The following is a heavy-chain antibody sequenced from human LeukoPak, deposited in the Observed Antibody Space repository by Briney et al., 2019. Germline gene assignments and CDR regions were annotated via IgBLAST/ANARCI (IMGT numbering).Heavy chain of an antibody. V-gene: IGHV1-69*05. J-gene: IGHJ4*02. CDR3: AVTRTGTVTTFDY. D-gene: IGHD4-17*01. Sequence: ASVKVSCKVSGGTFSSYAISWVRQAPGQGLEWMGRIIPIFGTAHYAQKFQGRVTITTDESTSTAYMELSSLRSEDTAVYYCAVTRTGTVTTFDYWGQGTLVTVSS. CDR1: GGTFSSYA. CDR2: IIPIFGTA.